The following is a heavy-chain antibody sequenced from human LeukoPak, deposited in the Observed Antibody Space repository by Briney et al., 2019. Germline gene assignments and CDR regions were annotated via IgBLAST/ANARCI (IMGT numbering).Heavy chain of an antibody. CDR1: GYTFTGYY. D-gene: IGHD2-2*01. CDR2: INPNSGGT. Sequence: GASVKVSCKASGYTFTGYYMHWVRQAPGQGLEWMGWINPNSGGTNYAQKFQGRVTMTRDTSISTAYMELSRLRSDDTAVYYCARVESTSCYGCIDYWGQGTLVTVSS. CDR3: ARVESTSCYGCIDY. J-gene: IGHJ4*02. V-gene: IGHV1-2*02.